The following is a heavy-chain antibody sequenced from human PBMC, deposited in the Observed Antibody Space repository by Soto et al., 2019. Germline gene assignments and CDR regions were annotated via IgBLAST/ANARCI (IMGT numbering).Heavy chain of an antibody. CDR3: ERTHNWNYYYYGMDV. CDR1: GGSLSGYY. CDR2: INHSGST. V-gene: IGHV4-34*01. D-gene: IGHD1-20*01. Sequence: EPLSLTCAVDGGSLSGYYWSWIRQPPGKGLEWIGEINHSGSTNYNPSLKSRVTISVDTSKNQFSLTLSSVTAADTAVYYCERTHNWNYYYYGMDVWGQGTTVPVSS. J-gene: IGHJ6*02.